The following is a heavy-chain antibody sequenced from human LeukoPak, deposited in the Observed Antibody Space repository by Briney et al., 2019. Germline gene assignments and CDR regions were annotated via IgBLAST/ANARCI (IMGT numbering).Heavy chain of an antibody. CDR1: GYTFINYD. CDR3: ARGNMIRFGGVS. J-gene: IGHJ5*02. V-gene: IGHV1-8*01. D-gene: IGHD3-16*01. Sequence: GASVKVSCKAPGYTFINYDINWVRQAPGQGLEWIGWLNPNSGNRGFARKFQDRVTLTRDTSISTAYMDLYSLTSEDTAVYYCARGNMIRFGGVSWGQGSLVTVSS. CDR2: LNPNSGNR.